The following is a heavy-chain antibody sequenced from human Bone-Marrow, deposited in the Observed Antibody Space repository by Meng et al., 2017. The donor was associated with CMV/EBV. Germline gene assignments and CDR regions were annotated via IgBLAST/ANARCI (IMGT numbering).Heavy chain of an antibody. Sequence: SETLSLTCTVSGGSISSYYWSWIRQPPGKGLEWIGYIYYSGSTNYNPSLKSRVTISVDTSKNLFSLKLSSVTAADTAVYYCARASGYYINAFDLWGQGIMVTVSS. V-gene: IGHV4-59*01. D-gene: IGHD2/OR15-2a*01. J-gene: IGHJ3*01. CDR2: IYYSGST. CDR1: GGSISSYY. CDR3: ARASGYYINAFDL.